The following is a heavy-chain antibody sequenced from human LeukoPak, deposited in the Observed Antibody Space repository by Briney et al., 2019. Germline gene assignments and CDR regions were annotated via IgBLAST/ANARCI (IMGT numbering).Heavy chain of an antibody. J-gene: IGHJ4*02. CDR2: INHSGST. Sequence: SETLSLTCAVYGGSFSGYYWSWIRQPPGKGLEWIGEINHSGSTNYNPSLKSRVTISADTSKNQFSLKLNSMTTADTAVYYCTRGAGWLIDYWGQGILVTVSS. V-gene: IGHV4-34*01. CDR1: GGSFSGYY. CDR3: TRGAGWLIDY. D-gene: IGHD3-16*01.